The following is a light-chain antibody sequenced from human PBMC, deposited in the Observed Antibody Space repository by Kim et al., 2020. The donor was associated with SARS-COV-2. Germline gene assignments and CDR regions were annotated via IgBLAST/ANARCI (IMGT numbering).Light chain of an antibody. CDR1: SSDVGSYNL. V-gene: IGLV2-23*02. J-gene: IGLJ3*02. CDR2: EVS. Sequence: QSALTQPASVSGSPGQSITISCTGISSDVGSYNLVSWYQQQPGKAPKVMIYEVSKRPSGVSNRFSGSKSGNTASLTISGLQAEDEADYYCCSYAGSDSWVFGGGTKLTVL. CDR3: CSYAGSDSWV.